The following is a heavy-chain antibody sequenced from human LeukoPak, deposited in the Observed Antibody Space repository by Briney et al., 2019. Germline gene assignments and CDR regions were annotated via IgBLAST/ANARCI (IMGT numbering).Heavy chain of an antibody. Sequence: PSETLSLTCTVSGGSISNYYWSWIRQPAGKGLEWIGRIYASGSSNYNPSLKSRVTVPVDTSKNQFFLQLRSVTAADTAVYYCARDLDVYPYNWFDPWGQGTLVTVSS. CDR2: IYASGSS. D-gene: IGHD5/OR15-5a*01. V-gene: IGHV4-4*07. J-gene: IGHJ5*02. CDR1: GGSISNYY. CDR3: ARDLDVYPYNWFDP.